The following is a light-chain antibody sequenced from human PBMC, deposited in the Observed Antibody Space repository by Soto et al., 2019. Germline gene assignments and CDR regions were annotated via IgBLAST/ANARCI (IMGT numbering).Light chain of an antibody. J-gene: IGLJ2*01. Sequence: QSALTQPPSASGSPGQSVTISCTGTSSDVGGYNYVSWYQQHPGKAPKLMISEVSKRPSGVPDRFSGSKSGNTASLTVSGLQVEDEADYYCSSFACNNNLVFGVGTKLTVL. V-gene: IGLV2-8*01. CDR2: EVS. CDR3: SSFACNNNLV. CDR1: SSDVGGYNY.